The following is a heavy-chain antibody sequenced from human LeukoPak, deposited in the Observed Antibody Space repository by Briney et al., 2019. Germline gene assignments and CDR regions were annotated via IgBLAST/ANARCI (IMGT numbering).Heavy chain of an antibody. CDR2: IYYSGGT. J-gene: IGHJ4*02. CDR3: ARVYGDPVYYFDY. CDR1: GGSISSYY. Sequence: TPSETLSLTCTVSGGSISSYYWSWIRQPPGKGLEWIGYIYYSGGTNYNPSLKSRVTISVDTSKNQFSLKLSSVTAADTAVYYCARVYGDPVYYFDYWGQGTLVTVSS. D-gene: IGHD4-17*01. V-gene: IGHV4-59*01.